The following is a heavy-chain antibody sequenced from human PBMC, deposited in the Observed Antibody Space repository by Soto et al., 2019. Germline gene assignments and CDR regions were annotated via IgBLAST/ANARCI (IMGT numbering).Heavy chain of an antibody. D-gene: IGHD3-10*01. J-gene: IGHJ5*02. CDR3: AKEGLLWFGDKTRNWFDP. V-gene: IGHV3-30*18. CDR1: GFTFSSYG. CDR2: ISYDGSNK. Sequence: GGSLRLSCAASGFTFSSYGMHWVRQAPGKGLEWVAVISYDGSNKYYADSVKGRFTISRDNSKNTLYLQMNSLRAEDTAVYYCAKEGLLWFGDKTRNWFDPWGQGTLVTVSS.